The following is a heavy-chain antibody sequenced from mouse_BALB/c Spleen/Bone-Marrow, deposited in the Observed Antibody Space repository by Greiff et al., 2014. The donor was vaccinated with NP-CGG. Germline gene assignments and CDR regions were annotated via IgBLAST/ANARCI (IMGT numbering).Heavy chain of an antibody. J-gene: IGHJ4*01. CDR1: GYTFTSYW. D-gene: IGHD1-2*01. CDR3: ARRDYGIRENYYAMDY. V-gene: IGHV1-87*01. CDR2: IYPGDGDT. Sequence: VQLQQSGAELARPGASVKLSCKASGYTFTSYWMQWVKQRPGQGLEWIGAIYPGDGDTRYTQKFKGKATLTADKSSSTAYMQRSSLASEDSAVYYCARRDYGIRENYYAMDYWGQETSVTVSS.